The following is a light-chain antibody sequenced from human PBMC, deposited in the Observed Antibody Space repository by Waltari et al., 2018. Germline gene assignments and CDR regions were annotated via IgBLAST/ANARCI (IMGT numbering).Light chain of an antibody. CDR1: QSISSW. J-gene: IGKJ3*01. Sequence: DIQMTQSPSTLSASVGDRVTITCRASQSISSWLAWYQQKPGKVPKRLIYLASSLESGVPSRFSGSGSGTEFTLTISSLQPDDFATYYCQQYQSYPLTFGPGTKVDIK. V-gene: IGKV1-5*03. CDR2: LAS. CDR3: QQYQSYPLT.